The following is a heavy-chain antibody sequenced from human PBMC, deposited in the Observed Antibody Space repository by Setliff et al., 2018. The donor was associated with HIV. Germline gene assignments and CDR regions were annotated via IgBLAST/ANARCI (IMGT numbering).Heavy chain of an antibody. J-gene: IGHJ6*02. CDR2: VHPGASDA. Sequence: PGESLKISCKAFGYSFTTYWIGWVRQMPGKGLECMGLVHPGASDATYSPSFQGQVTISADKSNNQVSLKLTSVTAADTAIYYCARDPNYMDVWGQGTTVTVSS. CDR3: ARDPNYMDV. CDR1: GYSFTTYW. V-gene: IGHV5-51*01.